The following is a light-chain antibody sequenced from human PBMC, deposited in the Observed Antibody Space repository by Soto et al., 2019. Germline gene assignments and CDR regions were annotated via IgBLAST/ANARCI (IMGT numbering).Light chain of an antibody. CDR3: QQRSDWLPLT. CDR2: DAS. J-gene: IGKJ4*01. CDR1: PSVSRY. V-gene: IGKV3-11*01. Sequence: EIVLTQSPAPLSLSPGSRATLSCRASPSVSRYLAWYQQQPGQAPRLLIYDASNMATGIPARSSGSGSGTEVTRTISSREPEDFAVYYCQQRSDWLPLTFGGGTKVEIK.